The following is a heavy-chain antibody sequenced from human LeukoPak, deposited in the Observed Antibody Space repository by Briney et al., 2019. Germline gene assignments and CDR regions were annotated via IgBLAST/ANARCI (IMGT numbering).Heavy chain of an antibody. CDR3: VRDKLTGASRLDY. V-gene: IGHV3-74*01. Sequence: GGSLRLSCAASGFTFSDYWMHWVRQVPGKGLVWVARINADGSITNHADSVKGRFTISRGNAENTLYLQMNSLRAEDTAVYYCVRDKLTGASRLDYWGQGTLLTVSS. CDR2: INADGSIT. CDR1: GFTFSDYW. J-gene: IGHJ4*02. D-gene: IGHD7-27*01.